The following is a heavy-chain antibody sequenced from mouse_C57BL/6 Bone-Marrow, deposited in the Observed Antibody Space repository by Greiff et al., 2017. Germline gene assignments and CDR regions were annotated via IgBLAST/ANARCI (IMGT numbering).Heavy chain of an antibody. D-gene: IGHD1-1*01. V-gene: IGHV3-6*01. CDR1: GYSITSGYY. Sequence: EVKLQESGPGLVKPSQSLSLTCSVTGYSITSGYYWNWIRQFPGNKLEWMGYISYEGSNNYNPSLKNRISITRDTSKNQFFLKLNSVTTEDTATYYCAATVGAMDYWGQGTSVTVSS. J-gene: IGHJ4*01. CDR3: AATVGAMDY. CDR2: ISYEGSN.